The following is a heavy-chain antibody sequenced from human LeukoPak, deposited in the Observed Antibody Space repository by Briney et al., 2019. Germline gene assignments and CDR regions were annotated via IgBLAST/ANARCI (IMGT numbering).Heavy chain of an antibody. CDR1: GFTFSSYG. CDR3: AREAHYCTNGVCYSYYFDY. Sequence: GGSLRLSCAASGFTFSSYGMHWVRQAPGKGLEWVAFIRYDGSNKYYADSVKGRFTISRDNSKNTLYLQMNSLRAEDTAVYYCAREAHYCTNGVCYSYYFDYWGQGTLVTVSS. D-gene: IGHD2-8*01. V-gene: IGHV3-30*02. J-gene: IGHJ4*02. CDR2: IRYDGSNK.